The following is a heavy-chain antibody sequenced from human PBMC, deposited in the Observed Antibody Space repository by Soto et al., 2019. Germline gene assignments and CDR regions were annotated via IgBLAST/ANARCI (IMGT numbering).Heavy chain of an antibody. CDR2: ISSSSSTI. D-gene: IGHD4-4*01. Sequence: EVQLVESGGGLVQPGGSLRLSCAASGFTFSSYSMNWVRQAPGKGLEWVSYISSSSSTIYYADSVKGRFTISRDNAKNSMYLQMNRLRDEDTAVYYCSCTTVTTGAPSFDYWGQGTLVTVSS. CDR3: SCTTVTTGAPSFDY. V-gene: IGHV3-48*02. J-gene: IGHJ4*02. CDR1: GFTFSSYS.